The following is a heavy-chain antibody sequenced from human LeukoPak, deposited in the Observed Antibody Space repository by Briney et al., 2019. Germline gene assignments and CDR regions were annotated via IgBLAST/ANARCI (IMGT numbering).Heavy chain of an antibody. Sequence: GGSLRLSCAASGFTFSTYAMTWFRQAPGKGLEWVSTISNSGGSTDYADSVKGRFTISRDNSKNTLYLQMNSLRPEDTAVYHCAKDRRGSALYNWYDAWGQGTLDTVSS. CDR3: AKDRRGSALYNWYDA. CDR2: ISNSGGST. CDR1: GFTFSTYA. J-gene: IGHJ5*02. V-gene: IGHV3-23*01.